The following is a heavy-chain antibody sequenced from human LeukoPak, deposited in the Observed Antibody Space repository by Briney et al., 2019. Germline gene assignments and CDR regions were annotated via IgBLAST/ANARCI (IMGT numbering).Heavy chain of an antibody. J-gene: IGHJ3*02. Sequence: PGGSLRLSCAASGFTVSSNYMSWVRQAPGKGLEWVSVIYSGGSTYYADSVKGRFSISRDNSKNTLYLLMNSLRAEDTAVYYCARGPHSSGYFDAFDIWGQGTMVTVSS. CDR1: GFTVSSNY. V-gene: IGHV3-66*01. CDR2: IYSGGST. D-gene: IGHD3-22*01. CDR3: ARGPHSSGYFDAFDI.